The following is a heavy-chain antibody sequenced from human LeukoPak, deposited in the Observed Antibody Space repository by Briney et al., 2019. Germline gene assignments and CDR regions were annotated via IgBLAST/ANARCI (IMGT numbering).Heavy chain of an antibody. CDR2: ISWNNGNI. CDR3: AKDKGRELPSCFDS. CDR1: GFTFYEYT. J-gene: IGHJ4*02. D-gene: IGHD1-7*01. Sequence: TGGSLRLSCAASGFTFYEYTMHWVRQSPGKGPEWVARISWNNGNIAYADSVRGRFTISRDNAKNSLYLQMNSLRPDDTAFYYCAKDKGRELPSCFDSWGQGTLVTVSS. V-gene: IGHV3-9*01.